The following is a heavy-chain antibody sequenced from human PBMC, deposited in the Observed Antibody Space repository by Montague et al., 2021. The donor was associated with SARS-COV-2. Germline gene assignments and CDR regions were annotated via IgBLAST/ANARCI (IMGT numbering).Heavy chain of an antibody. V-gene: IGHV4-39*01. D-gene: IGHD6-13*01. CDR1: DGSISNSSYY. CDR2: FFYPGST. CDR3: ARQLSLTSGTGFDY. J-gene: IGHJ4*02. Sequence: SETLSLTCTVSDGSISNSSYYWGWIRQPPGKGLEWDGSFFYPGSTYYKSSLISRVTLSVDTSKNRVSLRLTSVTAADTAVYFCARQLSLTSGTGFDYWGQGTVVTVSS.